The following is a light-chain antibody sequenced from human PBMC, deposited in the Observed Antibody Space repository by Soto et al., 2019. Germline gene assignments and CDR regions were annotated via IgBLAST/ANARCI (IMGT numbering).Light chain of an antibody. CDR2: GAS. CDR3: QQYFNWPLTWT. Sequence: EIELTQSPATLSVSAGGTVTLSCRASQSIRTNVAWYQQIPGQAPRLLVYGASTRATGVPARFSGSGSWIEFTLTLSSQQFEDSAFYYCQQYFNWPLTWTFGPGTKVQIK. V-gene: IGKV3-15*01. CDR1: QSIRTN. J-gene: IGKJ1*01.